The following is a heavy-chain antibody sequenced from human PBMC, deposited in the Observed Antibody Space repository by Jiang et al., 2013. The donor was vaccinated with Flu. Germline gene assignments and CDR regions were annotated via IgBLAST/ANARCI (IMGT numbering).Heavy chain of an antibody. D-gene: IGHD3-3*01. CDR2: IIPILGIA. Sequence: SGAEVKKPGSSVKVSCKASGGTFSSYAISWVRQAPGQGLEWMGRIIPILGIANYAQKFQGRVTITADKSTSTAYMELSSLRSEDTAVYYCANSKTYYDFWSGYYKVSEDYYY. J-gene: IGHJ6*01. CDR1: GGTFSSYA. CDR3: ANSKTYYDFWSGYYKVSEDYYY. V-gene: IGHV1-69*04.